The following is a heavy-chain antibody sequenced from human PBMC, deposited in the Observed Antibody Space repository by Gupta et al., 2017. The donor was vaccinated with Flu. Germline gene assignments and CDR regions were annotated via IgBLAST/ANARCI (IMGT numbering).Heavy chain of an antibody. CDR2: VNHSGRK. J-gene: IGHJ5*02. D-gene: IGHD2-15*01. CDR3: ARVALVGYGSNWFDP. CDR1: SEYF. Sequence: SEYFWSWIRQPPGKGLEWIGEVNHSGRKNYNPARESRVTISIDTSKNEVSLKLNYLNAEDKAVYYCARVALVGYGSNWFDPWGQGTLVTVSS. V-gene: IGHV4-34*01.